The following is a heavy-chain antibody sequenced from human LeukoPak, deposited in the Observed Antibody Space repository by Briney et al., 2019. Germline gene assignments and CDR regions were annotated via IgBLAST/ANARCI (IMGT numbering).Heavy chain of an antibody. CDR1: GGSISNGDHY. D-gene: IGHD6-6*01. V-gene: IGHV4-31*03. Sequence: PSETLSLTCTVSGGSISNGDHYWSWIRQHPGKGLEWIGHIYYSGSTYYNPSLKSRGIISVETSKNQFSLKLSSVTAADTAVYYCAKWKYSNSGIDDYWGQGTLVTVSS. CDR3: AKWKYSNSGIDDY. CDR2: IYYSGST. J-gene: IGHJ4*02.